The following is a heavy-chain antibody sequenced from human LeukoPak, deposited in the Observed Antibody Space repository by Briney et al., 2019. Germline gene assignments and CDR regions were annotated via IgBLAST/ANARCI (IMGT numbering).Heavy chain of an antibody. CDR1: GYTFTGYY. D-gene: IGHD4-11*01. J-gene: IGHJ3*02. V-gene: IGHV1-2*02. CDR3: ARVVTVGDAFDI. Sequence: ASVKVSCKASGYTFTGYYMHWVRQAPGQGLEWMGWVNPNNGGTDYAQKFQGRVTMTRDTSISTAYMELSRLRSDDTAVYYCARVVTVGDAFDIWGQGTMVTVSS. CDR2: VNPNNGGT.